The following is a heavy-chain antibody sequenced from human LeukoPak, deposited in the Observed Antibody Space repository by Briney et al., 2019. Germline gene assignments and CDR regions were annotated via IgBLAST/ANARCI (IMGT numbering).Heavy chain of an antibody. CDR1: GGTFSSYA. V-gene: IGHV1-69*04. J-gene: IGHJ6*03. D-gene: IGHD4/OR15-4a*01. Sequence: SVKVSCKASGGTFSSYAISWVRQAPGQGLEWMGRIIPILGIANYAQKFQGRVTITRNTSISTAYMELSSLRSEDTAVYYCARLTTDYYYYMDVWGKGTTVTVSS. CDR2: IIPILGIA. CDR3: ARLTTDYYYYMDV.